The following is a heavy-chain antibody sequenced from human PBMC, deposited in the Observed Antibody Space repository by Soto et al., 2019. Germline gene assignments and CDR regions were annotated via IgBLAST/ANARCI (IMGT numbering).Heavy chain of an antibody. CDR1: GGSFSGYY. Sequence: SDTLSLTCAVYGGSFSGYYWSWIRQPPGKGLEWIGEINHSGSTNYNPSLKSRVTISVDTSKNQFSLRLSSVTAADTAVYYCARGETIYFDPWGQGTLVTVSS. V-gene: IGHV4-34*01. J-gene: IGHJ5*02. CDR3: ARGETIYFDP. CDR2: INHSGST. D-gene: IGHD3-9*01.